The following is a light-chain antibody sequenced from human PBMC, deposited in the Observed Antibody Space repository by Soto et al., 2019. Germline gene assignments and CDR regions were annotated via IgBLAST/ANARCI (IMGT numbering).Light chain of an antibody. CDR3: QQRSNWPPN. CDR1: QSVSNF. CDR2: DTS. Sequence: EIVLTQSPATLSLSPGKRATLSCRASQSVSNFLAWYQQKAGQAPRLLIYDTSNRAGGIPARFSGSGSGTDFTLTISSLEPEDFAVYYCQQRSNWPPNFGQGTRLEIK. V-gene: IGKV3-11*01. J-gene: IGKJ5*01.